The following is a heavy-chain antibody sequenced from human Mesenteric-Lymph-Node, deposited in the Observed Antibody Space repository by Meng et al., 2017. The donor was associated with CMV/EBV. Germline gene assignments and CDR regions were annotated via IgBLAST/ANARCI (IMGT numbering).Heavy chain of an antibody. V-gene: IGHV3-48*04. D-gene: IGHD1-14*01. CDR3: ARVAARYNAFDI. CDR1: GFTFSSYS. J-gene: IGHJ3*02. CDR2: ISSSGSTI. Sequence: GGSLRLSCAASGFTFSSYSMNWVRQAPGKGLEWVSYISSSGSTIYYADSVKGRFTISRDNAKNSLYLQMNSLRAEDTAVYYCARVAARYNAFDIWGQGTMVTVSS.